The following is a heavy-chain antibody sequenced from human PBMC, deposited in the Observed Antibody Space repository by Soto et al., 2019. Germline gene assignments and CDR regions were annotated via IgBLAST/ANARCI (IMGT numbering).Heavy chain of an antibody. J-gene: IGHJ4*02. V-gene: IGHV1-18*01. D-gene: IGHD6-13*01. Sequence: QVQLVQSGAEVKKPGASVKVSCKASGYTFTSYGISWVRQAPGQGPEWMGWISAYNGNTNYAQKLQGRDTMTTDTSRRTAYLEWRSLRSDDRAGYYCARDWSSIAAAGTEGDYWGQGTLVTVSS. CDR2: ISAYNGNT. CDR1: GYTFTSYG. CDR3: ARDWSSIAAAGTEGDY.